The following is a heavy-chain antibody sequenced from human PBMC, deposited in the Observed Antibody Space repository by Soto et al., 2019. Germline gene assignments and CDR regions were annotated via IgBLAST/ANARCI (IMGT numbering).Heavy chain of an antibody. Sequence: ASAKVSCKASGYTFTSYGISWVRQAPGQGLEWMGWISAYNGYTNYAQILQGRVTMTTDTSTSTAYMELRSLRSDDTAVYYCARILDTVMVDYWGQGTLVTVSS. V-gene: IGHV1-18*04. CDR2: ISAYNGYT. CDR3: ARILDTVMVDY. D-gene: IGHD5-18*01. CDR1: GYTFTSYG. J-gene: IGHJ4*02.